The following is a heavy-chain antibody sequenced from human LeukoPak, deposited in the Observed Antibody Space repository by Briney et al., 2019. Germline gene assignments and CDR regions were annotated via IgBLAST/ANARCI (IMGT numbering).Heavy chain of an antibody. CDR3: ARGRDFWSGAQWFDP. CDR2: MNPNSGNT. CDR1: GYTFTSYD. J-gene: IGHJ5*02. Sequence: ASVKVSCKASGYTFTSYDINWVRQATGQGLEWMGWMNPNSGNTGYAQKFQGRVTITRNTSISTAYMELSSLRSEDTAVYYCARGRDFWSGAQWFDPWGQGTLVTVSS. D-gene: IGHD3-3*01. V-gene: IGHV1-8*03.